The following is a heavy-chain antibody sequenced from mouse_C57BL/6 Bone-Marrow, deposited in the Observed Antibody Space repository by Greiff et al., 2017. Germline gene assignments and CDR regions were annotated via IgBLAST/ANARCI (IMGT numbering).Heavy chain of an antibody. J-gene: IGHJ2*01. CDR1: GYTFTSYW. Sequence: EVQLQQSGTVLARPGASVKMSCKTSGYTFTSYWMHWVKQRPGQGLEWIGAIYPGNSDTSYNQKFKGKAKLTAVTSASTAYMELSSLTNEDSAVYYCTSIIYYYGSSYLQYYFDYWGQGTTLTVSS. CDR3: TSIIYYYGSSYLQYYFDY. D-gene: IGHD1-1*01. CDR2: IYPGNSDT. V-gene: IGHV1-5*01.